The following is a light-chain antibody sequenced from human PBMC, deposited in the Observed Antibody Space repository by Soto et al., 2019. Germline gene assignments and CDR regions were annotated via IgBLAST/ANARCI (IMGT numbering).Light chain of an antibody. V-gene: IGKV3-11*01. Sequence: EIVLTQSPATLSLSPGERATLSCRASQSVSSYLGWYQQRPGQAPRLLIYDASNRATGIPARFSGSGSGTDFTLTINSLEPEDFAVYYCQQRSNWPPITFGQGTRLEIK. CDR3: QQRSNWPPIT. CDR2: DAS. CDR1: QSVSSY. J-gene: IGKJ5*01.